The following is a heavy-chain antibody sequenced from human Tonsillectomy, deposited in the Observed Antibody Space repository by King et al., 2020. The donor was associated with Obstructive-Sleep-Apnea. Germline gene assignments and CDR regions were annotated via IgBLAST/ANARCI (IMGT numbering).Heavy chain of an antibody. CDR1: GGSISPYY. D-gene: IGHD3-10*01. J-gene: IGHJ5*02. CDR3: ARDWYRMLRDLLTLRWFAP. Sequence: PLKESGPGLVKPSETLSLTCTVSGGSISPYYWSWTRQPPGKGLEWIGSIYFNGSTDYNPSLKSRLSISADTSKNQFSLKLNSVTAADTAVYYCARDWYRMLRDLLTLRWFAPWGPGTLVSVSS. CDR2: IYFNGST. V-gene: IGHV4-59*01.